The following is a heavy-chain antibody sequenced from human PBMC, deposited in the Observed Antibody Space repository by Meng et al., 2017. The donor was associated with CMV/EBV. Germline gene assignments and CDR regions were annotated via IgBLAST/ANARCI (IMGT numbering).Heavy chain of an antibody. CDR2: ISSSSSYT. V-gene: IGHV3-11*06. CDR3: ARGSYYGVNWFDP. Sequence: QVQLVESGGGLVKPGGSXRLSCAASGFTFSDYYMSWIRQAPGKGLEWVSYISSSSSYTNYADSVKGRFTISRDNAKNSLYLQMNSLRAENTAVYYCARGSYYGVNWFDPWGQGTLVTVSS. J-gene: IGHJ5*02. CDR1: GFTFSDYY. D-gene: IGHD1-26*01.